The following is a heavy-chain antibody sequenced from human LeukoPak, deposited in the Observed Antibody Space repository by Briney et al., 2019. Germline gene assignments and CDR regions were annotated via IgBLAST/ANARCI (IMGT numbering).Heavy chain of an antibody. V-gene: IGHV3-21*01. CDR1: GFSFSSYM. Sequence: GGSLRLSCAASGFSFSSYMMNWVRHAPGKGLEWVSSISSSSSYIYYADSVKGRFTISRDNAKNSLYLQMNSLRAEDTAVYYCARDHGDIVVVVAAHYYYGMDVWGQGTTVTVSS. CDR3: ARDHGDIVVVVAAHYYYGMDV. CDR2: ISSSSSYI. J-gene: IGHJ6*02. D-gene: IGHD2-15*01.